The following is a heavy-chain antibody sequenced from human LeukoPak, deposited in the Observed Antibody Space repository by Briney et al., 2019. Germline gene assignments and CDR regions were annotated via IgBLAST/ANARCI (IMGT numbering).Heavy chain of an antibody. CDR3: ARGGVVPSIAARPGAYYYYYMDV. CDR2: ISAYNGNT. D-gene: IGHD6-6*01. J-gene: IGHJ6*03. CDR1: GYTFTSYG. V-gene: IGHV1-18*01. Sequence: ASVKVSCKASGYTFTSYGISWVRQAPGQGLEWMGLISAYNGNTNYAQKLQGRVTMNTDTSTSTAYMELRSLRSDDTAVYYCARGGVVPSIAARPGAYYYYYMDVWGKGTTVTVSS.